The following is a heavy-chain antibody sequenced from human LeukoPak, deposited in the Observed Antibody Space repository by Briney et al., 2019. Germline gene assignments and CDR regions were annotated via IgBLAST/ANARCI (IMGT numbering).Heavy chain of an antibody. Sequence: SETLPLTCAVYGGSFSGYYWSWIRQPPGRGLEWIGEINHSGSTNYNPSLKSRVTISVDTSKNQFSLKLSSVTAADTAVYYCARHGPDYSNYVLAKNWFDPWGQGTLVTVSS. D-gene: IGHD4-11*01. CDR2: INHSGST. CDR1: GGSFSGYY. V-gene: IGHV4-34*01. J-gene: IGHJ5*02. CDR3: ARHGPDYSNYVLAKNWFDP.